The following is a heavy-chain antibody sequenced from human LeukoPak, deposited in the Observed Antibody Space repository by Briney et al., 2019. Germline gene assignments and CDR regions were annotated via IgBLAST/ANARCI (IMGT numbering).Heavy chain of an antibody. J-gene: IGHJ4*02. D-gene: IGHD6-19*01. CDR2: IYSSGDT. Sequence: SETLSLTCTVSGGSISSYSWTWIRQPAGNGLEWIGRIYSSGDTNYNPSLNSRVSMSVDTSKNQSSLKLNSVTAADTAVYYCARGLLDNSGWYHQDYWGQGTLVTVS. V-gene: IGHV4-4*07. CDR1: GGSISSYS. CDR3: ARGLLDNSGWYHQDY.